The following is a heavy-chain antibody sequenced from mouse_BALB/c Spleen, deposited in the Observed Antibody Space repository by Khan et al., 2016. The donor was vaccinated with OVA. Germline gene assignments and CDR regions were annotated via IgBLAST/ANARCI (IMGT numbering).Heavy chain of an antibody. CDR3: VRGVAKHRNDGWFAY. D-gene: IGHD2-14*01. CDR1: GYTFTSYT. CDR2: INPSNAYT. J-gene: IGHJ3*01. Sequence: VKLQESGAELARPGASVKMSCKASGYTFTSYTIHWIKLRPGQGLEWIGYINPSNAYTNYNQRFKDKATLTSDKSSTTAYIPLRSLPSDDSAVLYCVRGVAKHRNDGWFAYWGLGTLVTVSA. V-gene: IGHV1-4*01.